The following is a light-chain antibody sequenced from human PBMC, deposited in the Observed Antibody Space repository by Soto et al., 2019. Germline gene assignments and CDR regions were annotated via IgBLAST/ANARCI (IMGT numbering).Light chain of an antibody. CDR1: SSDVGSYKY. V-gene: IGLV2-14*01. CDR3: NSYTGTSALV. J-gene: IGLJ1*01. CDR2: DVS. Sequence: QSVLTQPASVSGSPGQSITISCAGTSSDVGSYKYVSWYQQHPGQAPKLMIYDVSNRPSGVSDRFSGSKSGNTASLTISGLQAEDEADYYCNSYTGTSALVFGTGTKSPS.